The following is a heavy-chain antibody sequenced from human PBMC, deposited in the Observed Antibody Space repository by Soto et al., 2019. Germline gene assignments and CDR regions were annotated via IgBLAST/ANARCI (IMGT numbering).Heavy chain of an antibody. CDR3: GRGRSGQIVVFY. D-gene: IGHD5-12*01. CDR1: GYTFSGHY. Sequence: ASVKVSCKASGYTFSGHYIHWVRQAPEQGPEWMGEIGPESGATRYAQKFQGRVTMTREMSITTVYMELTNLSPDDTAVYYCGRGRSGQIVVFYWGQGTTVTVSS. J-gene: IGHJ4*02. CDR2: IGPESGAT. V-gene: IGHV1-2*02.